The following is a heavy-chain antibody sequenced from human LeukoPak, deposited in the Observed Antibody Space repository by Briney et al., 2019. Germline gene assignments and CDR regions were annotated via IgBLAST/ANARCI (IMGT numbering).Heavy chain of an antibody. J-gene: IGHJ5*02. CDR3: AKSGCSSTSCYGLFSGWFDP. Sequence: GGSLRLSCAASGFTFSNFWMHWVRQAPGKGLVWVSRINTDGTNTNYADSVKGRLTISRDNAKNTLYLQMNSLRAEDTAVYYCAKSGCSSTSCYGLFSGWFDPWGQGTLVTVSS. CDR1: GFTFSNFW. D-gene: IGHD2-2*01. CDR2: INTDGTNT. V-gene: IGHV3-74*01.